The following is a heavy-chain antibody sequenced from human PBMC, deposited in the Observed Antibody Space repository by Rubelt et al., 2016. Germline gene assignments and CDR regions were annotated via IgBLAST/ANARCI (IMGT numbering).Heavy chain of an antibody. J-gene: IGHJ4*02. V-gene: IGHV3-21*01. CDR3: VRASSPRVRVVPGGLFGEFDF. D-gene: IGHD3-10*01. CDR2: ITSSSTFI. Sequence: GLQWVASITSSSTFIYYSDSMEGRFIISRDNAKYSLYLQMHSLRAEDTAVYYCVRASSPRVRVVPGGLFGEFDFWGQGTLVKVSS.